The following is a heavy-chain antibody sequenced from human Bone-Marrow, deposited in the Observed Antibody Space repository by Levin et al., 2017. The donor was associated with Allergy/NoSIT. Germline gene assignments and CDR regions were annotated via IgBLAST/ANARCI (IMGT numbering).Heavy chain of an antibody. CDR1: GFTFSSYA. CDR2: ISGSGGST. J-gene: IGHJ4*02. V-gene: IGHV3-23*01. CDR3: AKLRALVVFDY. Sequence: GGSLKISCAASGFTFSSYAMSWVRQAPGKGLEWVSAISGSGGSTYYADSVKGRFTISRDNSKNTLYLQMNSLRAEDTAVYYCAKLRALVVFDYWGQGTLVTVSS. D-gene: IGHD6-13*01.